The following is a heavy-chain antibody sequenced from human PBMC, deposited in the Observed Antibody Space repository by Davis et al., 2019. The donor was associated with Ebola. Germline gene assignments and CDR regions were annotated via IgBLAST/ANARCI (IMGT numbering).Heavy chain of an antibody. J-gene: IGHJ3*01. V-gene: IGHV1-18*01. Sequence: ASVKVSCKASGYTFTTFGISWVRQAPGQGLEWVGWISTSSGKTNYAQKFQGRVTMTTDTSTSTAYMELRSLRSDDTAAYYCARPLYGNSWFGYVFDVWGQGTMVTVSS. CDR2: ISTSSGKT. D-gene: IGHD6-13*01. CDR3: ARPLYGNSWFGYVFDV. CDR1: GYTFTTFG.